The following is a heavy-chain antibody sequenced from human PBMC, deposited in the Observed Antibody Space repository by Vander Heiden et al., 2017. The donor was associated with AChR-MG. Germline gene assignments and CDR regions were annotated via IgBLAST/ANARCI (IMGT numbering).Heavy chain of an antibody. CDR2: INHPYKGNT. V-gene: IGHV1-18*01. CDR1: GYSFTSYG. Sequence: QVQLVQSGAEVKKPGASVKVPCKASGYSFTSYGIRWLRQAPGQGLEWVGWINHPYKGNTDYAQKLQGRVTMTTDTSTSTAYMELRSLTSDDTAVYYCALGLGVEYFQHWGQGTLVTVSS. J-gene: IGHJ1*01. CDR3: ALGLGVEYFQH.